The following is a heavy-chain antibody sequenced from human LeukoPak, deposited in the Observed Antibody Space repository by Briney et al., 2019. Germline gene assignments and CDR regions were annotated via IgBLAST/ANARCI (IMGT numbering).Heavy chain of an antibody. D-gene: IGHD2-2*02. CDR2: IRYDGSNK. CDR1: GFTFSSYG. V-gene: IGHV3-30*02. J-gene: IGHJ4*02. Sequence: GGSLRLSCAASGFTFSSYGMHWVRQAPGKGLEWVGFIRYDGSNKYYADSVKGRFTISRDNSKNTLYLQMNSLRAEDTAVYYCAKLYCSSTSCYKLLDYWGQGTLVTVSS. CDR3: AKLYCSSTSCYKLLDY.